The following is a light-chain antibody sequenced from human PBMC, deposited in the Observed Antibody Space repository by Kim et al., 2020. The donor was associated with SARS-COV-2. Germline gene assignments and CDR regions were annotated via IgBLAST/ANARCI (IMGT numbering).Light chain of an antibody. J-gene: IGKJ2*01. V-gene: IGKV2-29*02. Sequence: QPASISCKSSHSLLYSDGKAYLYWYLQRPGQSPQLLIHEVSRRFSGVPDRFSGSGSGTDFTLKISRVEAEDVGVYYCLQAIHLPYTFGQGTKLEI. CDR2: EVS. CDR3: LQAIHLPYT. CDR1: HSLLYSDGKAY.